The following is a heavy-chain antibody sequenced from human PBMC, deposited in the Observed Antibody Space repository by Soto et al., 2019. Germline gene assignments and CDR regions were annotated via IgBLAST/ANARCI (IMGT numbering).Heavy chain of an antibody. J-gene: IGHJ3*02. Sequence: EVQLVESGGGLVKPGGSLRLSCAASGFTFSSYSMNWVRQAPGKGLEWVSSISSSSSYIYYADSVKGRFTISRDNAKTSLYLQMNSLRAEDTAVYYCARSSSGSYAFDIWGQGTMVTVSS. V-gene: IGHV3-21*01. CDR1: GFTFSSYS. CDR2: ISSSSSYI. CDR3: ARSSSGSYAFDI. D-gene: IGHD3-22*01.